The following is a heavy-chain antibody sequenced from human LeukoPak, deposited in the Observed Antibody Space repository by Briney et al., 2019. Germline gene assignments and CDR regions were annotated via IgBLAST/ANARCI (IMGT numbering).Heavy chain of an antibody. CDR3: ARVWGGYYGSGIGWFDP. CDR1: GGSFSGYY. J-gene: IGHJ5*02. CDR2: INHSGST. V-gene: IGHV4-34*01. D-gene: IGHD3-10*01. Sequence: SETLSLTCAVYGGSFSGYYWSWIRQPPGKGLEWIGGINHSGSTNYNPSLKSRVTISVDTSKNQFSLKLSSVTAADTAVYYCARVWGGYYGSGIGWFDPWGQGTLVTVSS.